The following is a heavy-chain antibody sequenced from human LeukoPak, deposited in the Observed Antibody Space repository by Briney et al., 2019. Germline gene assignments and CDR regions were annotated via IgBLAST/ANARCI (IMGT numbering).Heavy chain of an antibody. CDR2: INTKSGAT. J-gene: IGHJ4*02. D-gene: IGHD6-19*01. CDR1: GYTLTGYC. V-gene: IGHV1-2*02. CDR3: ARDLGISGWYAPPLGYFDY. Sequence: GASVKVSCKASGYTLTGYCMHWVRQAPGQGLEWLGWINTKSGATNYAQNFEGRVTMTRDTSMSTSYMELKRLRSDDTAVYYCARDLGISGWYAPPLGYFDYWGQETLLTVSS.